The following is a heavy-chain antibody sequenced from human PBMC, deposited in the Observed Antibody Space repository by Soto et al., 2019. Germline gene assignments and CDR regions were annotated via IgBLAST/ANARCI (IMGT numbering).Heavy chain of an antibody. D-gene: IGHD6-6*01. CDR1: GFTFSSYG. V-gene: IGHV3-30*18. CDR3: AKVHIAARPGYYYYVMDF. Sequence: PGESLKISCAASGFTFSSYGMHWVRQAPGKGLEWVAVISYDGSNKYYADSVKGRFTISRDNSKNTLYLQMNSLRAEDTAVYYCAKVHIAARPGYYYYVMDFWGQGTTVTVSS. J-gene: IGHJ6*02. CDR2: ISYDGSNK.